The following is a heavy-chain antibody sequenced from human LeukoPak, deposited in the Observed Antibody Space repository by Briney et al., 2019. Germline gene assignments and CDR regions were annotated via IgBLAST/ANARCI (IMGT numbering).Heavy chain of an antibody. CDR2: INHSGST. CDR3: ARGNIGSWSREGV. CDR1: GGSFSGYY. Sequence: SETLSLTCAVYGGSFSGYYWSWIRQPPGKGLEWIGEINHSGSTNYYPPLKSRVTISVDTSKNQFSLKLSSVTAADTAVYCCARGNIGSWSREGVWGQGTTVTVSS. D-gene: IGHD2/OR15-2a*01. V-gene: IGHV4-34*01. J-gene: IGHJ6*02.